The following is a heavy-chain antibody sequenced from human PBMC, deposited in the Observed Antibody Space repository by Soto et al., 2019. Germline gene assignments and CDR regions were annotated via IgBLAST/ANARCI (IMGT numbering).Heavy chain of an antibody. CDR1: GGSISSGGYS. CDR3: VRVPDY. V-gene: IGHV4-30-2*01. CDR2: IYHSGST. J-gene: IGHJ4*02. Sequence: QLQLQESGSGLVKPSQTLSLTCADSGGSISSGGYSWSWIRQPPGKGLDWIGYIYHSGSTYYNPSLKSRVTISVDRSKNQFSLKLSSVTAADTAVYYCVRVPDYWGQGTLVTVSS.